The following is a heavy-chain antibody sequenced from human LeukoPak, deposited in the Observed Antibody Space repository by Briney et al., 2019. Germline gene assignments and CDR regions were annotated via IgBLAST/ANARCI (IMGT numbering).Heavy chain of an antibody. D-gene: IGHD2-2*01. Sequence: SVKVSCKASGGTFSSYAISWVRQAPGQGLEWMGGIIPIFGTANYAQKFQGRVTITADESTSTAYMELSSLRSEDTAVYYCARVRIVVVPAAGYYYYYYYMDVWGKGTTVTVSS. CDR3: ARVRIVVVPAAGYYYYYYYMDV. J-gene: IGHJ6*03. CDR1: GGTFSSYA. V-gene: IGHV1-69*13. CDR2: IIPIFGTA.